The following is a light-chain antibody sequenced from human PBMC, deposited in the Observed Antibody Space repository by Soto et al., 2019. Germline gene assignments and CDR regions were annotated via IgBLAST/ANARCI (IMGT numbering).Light chain of an antibody. J-gene: IGKJ1*01. V-gene: IGKV3-15*01. CDR2: GAS. CDR1: QSVSSN. Sequence: TQSPGTLSLSPGERATLSCRASQSVSSNYVAWFHQKPGQAPRVLIYGASLRATGVPARFSGSGAGTECTRTISSLQSEDFALFYCQQYYNWPLTVGQGTKVEIK. CDR3: QQYYNWPLT.